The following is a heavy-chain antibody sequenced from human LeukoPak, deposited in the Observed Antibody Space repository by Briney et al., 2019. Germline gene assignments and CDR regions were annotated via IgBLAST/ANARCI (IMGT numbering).Heavy chain of an antibody. J-gene: IGHJ6*03. CDR2: IYTSGST. D-gene: IGHD3-22*01. CDR1: GGSISSYY. CDR3: ARVADSSGYYQPGYYYYYMDV. Sequence: PSETLSLTCTVSGGSISSYYWSWIRQPAGKGLEWIGRIYTSGSTNYNPSLKSRVTMSVDMSKDQFSLKLSSVTAADTAVYYCARVADSSGYYQPGYYYYYMDVWGKGTTVTVSS. V-gene: IGHV4-4*07.